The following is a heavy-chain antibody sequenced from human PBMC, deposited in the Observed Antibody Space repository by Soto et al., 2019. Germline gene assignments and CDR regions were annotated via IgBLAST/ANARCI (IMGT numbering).Heavy chain of an antibody. V-gene: IGHV3-7*01. D-gene: IGHD4-4*01. CDR1: GFTFSDSW. CDR3: VRGGSNYAS. CDR2: IKPDESEK. Sequence: PGGSLRLSCTASGFTFSDSWMTWVRQAPGEGLEWVARIKPDESEKKYADSVKGRFSISRDNAKNSMYLQMDSLRGEDTAVYYCVRGGSNYASWGQGNLVTVPS. J-gene: IGHJ5*02.